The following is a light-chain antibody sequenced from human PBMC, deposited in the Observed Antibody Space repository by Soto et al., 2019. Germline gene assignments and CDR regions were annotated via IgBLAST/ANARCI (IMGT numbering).Light chain of an antibody. Sequence: QSVLTQPPSVSGAPGQRVTISCTGSSSNIGAGYDVHWYQQLPGTAPKLLVHGNNDRPSGVPDRFSASKSGTSASLAITGRQVEDEADYYCQSFDSRLSGWVFGGGTQLTVL. V-gene: IGLV1-40*01. CDR3: QSFDSRLSGWV. J-gene: IGLJ2*01. CDR1: SSNIGAGYD. CDR2: GNN.